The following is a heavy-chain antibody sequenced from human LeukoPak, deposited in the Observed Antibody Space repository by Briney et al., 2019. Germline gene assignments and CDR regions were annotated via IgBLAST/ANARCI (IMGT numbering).Heavy chain of an antibody. V-gene: IGHV4-39*02. CDR3: ARDSSGYRGIDY. D-gene: IGHD3-22*01. Sequence: SETLSLTCTVSGGSISSNSYYWGWIRQPPGKGLEWIGSIYYSGSTYYNPSLKSRLTISVDTYKNQFSLKLRSVTAADTAVYYCARDSSGYRGIDYWGQGILVTVSS. J-gene: IGHJ4*02. CDR1: GGSISSNSYY. CDR2: IYYSGST.